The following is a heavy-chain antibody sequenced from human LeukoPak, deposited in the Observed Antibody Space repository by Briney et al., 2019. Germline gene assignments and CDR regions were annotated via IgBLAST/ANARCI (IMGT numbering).Heavy chain of an antibody. CDR1: GFPFSSYS. CDR2: ISSSSSNI. J-gene: IGHJ4*02. V-gene: IGHV3-48*02. CDR3: AREMVGATFGYFDY. D-gene: IGHD1-26*01. Sequence: GGSLRLSCAASGFPFSSYSMNWVRQAPGKGLEGVSYISSSSSNIFYVDSVKGRFTISRDNAKNSLYLQMNSLRDEDTAVYYCAREMVGATFGYFDYWGLGTLVTVSS.